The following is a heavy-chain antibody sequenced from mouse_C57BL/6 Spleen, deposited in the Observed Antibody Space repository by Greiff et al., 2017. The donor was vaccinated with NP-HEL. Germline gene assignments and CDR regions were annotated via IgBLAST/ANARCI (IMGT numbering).Heavy chain of an antibody. J-gene: IGHJ3*01. V-gene: IGHV1-53*01. CDR3: AREGGDYSNWAY. D-gene: IGHD2-5*01. CDR2: INPSNGGT. CDR1: GYTFTSYW. Sequence: VQLQQPGTELVKPGASVKLSCKASGYTFTSYWMHWVKQRLGQGLEWIGNINPSNGGTYYKEKFKSTATLTVDKYSSTAYMQLSSLTSEDSEFYYSAREGGDYSNWAYWGQGTLVTVSA.